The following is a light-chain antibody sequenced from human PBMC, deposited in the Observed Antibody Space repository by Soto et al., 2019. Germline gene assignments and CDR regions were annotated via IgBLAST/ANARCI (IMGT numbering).Light chain of an antibody. CDR3: LQDYNYPRT. CDR1: QDIRNE. Sequence: AIQMTQSPSSLSASVGDRVTITCRASQDIRNELGWYQQKPGKAPKLLIYKESSLQSGVPSRFSGSGSGTEFTLTISSLQPEDFATYFCLQDYNYPRTFGQGTKVEIK. V-gene: IGKV1-6*01. J-gene: IGKJ1*01. CDR2: KES.